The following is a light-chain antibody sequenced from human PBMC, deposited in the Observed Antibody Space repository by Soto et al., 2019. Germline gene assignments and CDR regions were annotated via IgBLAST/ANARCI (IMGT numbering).Light chain of an antibody. Sequence: QSALTQPPSASGSPGQSVTISCTGTSSDVGGYNYVSWYQQHPGKAPKLMIYEVSKRPSGVPDRFSGSKSGNTASLTVSGLQADDEADYYCSSYAGSNSWLFGGGTKLTVL. V-gene: IGLV2-8*01. CDR3: SSYAGSNSWL. CDR1: SSDVGGYNY. J-gene: IGLJ3*02. CDR2: EVS.